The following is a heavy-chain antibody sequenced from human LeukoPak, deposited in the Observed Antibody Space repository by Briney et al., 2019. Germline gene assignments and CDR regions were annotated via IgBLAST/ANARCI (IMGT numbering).Heavy chain of an antibody. V-gene: IGHV3-21*01. J-gene: IGHJ6*02. CDR1: GFTFSSYS. D-gene: IGHD3-22*01. CDR2: ISSSSSYI. Sequence: PGGSLRLSCAASGFTFSSYSMNWVRQAPGKGLEWVSSISSSSSYIYYADSVKGRFTISRDNAKNSLYLQMNSLRAEDTAVYYCARDRYYYDSSGTSVDRYYYYGMDVWGQGTTVTVSS. CDR3: ARDRYYYDSSGTSVDRYYYYGMDV.